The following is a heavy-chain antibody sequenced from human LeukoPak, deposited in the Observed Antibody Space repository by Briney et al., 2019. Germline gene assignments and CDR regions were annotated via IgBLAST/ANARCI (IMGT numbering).Heavy chain of an antibody. V-gene: IGHV3-74*01. CDR2: ITNDGSST. Sequence: GGSLRLSCAASGLTFSSHWMHWVRQAPGKGLVWVSRITNDGSSTTYADSVKGRFTISRDNSKNTLYLQMNSLRAEDTAVYYCAKGSYSSSWFGPYYFDYWGQGTLVTVSS. D-gene: IGHD6-13*01. CDR3: AKGSYSSSWFGPYYFDY. J-gene: IGHJ4*02. CDR1: GLTFSSHW.